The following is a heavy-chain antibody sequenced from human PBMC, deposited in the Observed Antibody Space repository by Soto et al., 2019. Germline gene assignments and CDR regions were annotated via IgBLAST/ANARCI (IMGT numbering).Heavy chain of an antibody. V-gene: IGHV3-30*18. CDR3: AKDFDYGDYVDY. Sequence: QVQLVESGGGVVQPGRSLRLSCAASGISFRGYGMHWVRQAPGKGLEWVAIISYDGSNKYYADSVKGRFTVSRDNSKNTLYLQMNSLRAEDTAVYYCAKDFDYGDYVDYWGQGTLVTVSS. J-gene: IGHJ4*02. D-gene: IGHD4-17*01. CDR1: GISFRGYG. CDR2: ISYDGSNK.